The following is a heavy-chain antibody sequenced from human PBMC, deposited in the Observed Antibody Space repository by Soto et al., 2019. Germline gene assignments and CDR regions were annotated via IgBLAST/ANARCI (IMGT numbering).Heavy chain of an antibody. CDR3: ARSREYSGWLDY. D-gene: IGHD5-12*01. Sequence: PSETLSLTYTVSGGSISSYYWSWIRQPPGKGLEWIGYIYYSGSTNYNPSLKSRVTISVDTSKNQFSLKLSSVTAADTAVYYCARSREYSGWLDYWGQGTLVTVSS. J-gene: IGHJ4*02. V-gene: IGHV4-59*01. CDR1: GGSISSYY. CDR2: IYYSGST.